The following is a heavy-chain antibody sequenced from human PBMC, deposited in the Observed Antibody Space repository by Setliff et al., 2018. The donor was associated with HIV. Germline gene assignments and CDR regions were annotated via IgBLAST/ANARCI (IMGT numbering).Heavy chain of an antibody. CDR1: GGSISSSSYY. CDR3: ARLRRREGVFDI. D-gene: IGHD1-26*01. V-gene: IGHV4-39*01. Sequence: SETLSLTCTVSGGSISSSSYYWGWIRQPPGKGLEWIGSIYYSGSTYYNPSLKSRVTISVDTSKNQFSLKLSSVTAADTAIYYCARLRRREGVFDIWGQGTMVTVSS. J-gene: IGHJ3*02. CDR2: IYYSGST.